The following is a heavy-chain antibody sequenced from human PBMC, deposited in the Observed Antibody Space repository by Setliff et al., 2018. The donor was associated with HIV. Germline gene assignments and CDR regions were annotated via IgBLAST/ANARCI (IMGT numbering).Heavy chain of an antibody. CDR1: GFTFSTYW. CDR2: IKENGDEK. D-gene: IGHD3-22*01. J-gene: IGHJ4*02. Sequence: GESLKISCAASGFTFSTYWMSWFRQAPGKGLEWVANIKENGDEKYYVDSVKGRFTISRDNAKNSLYLQMSSLRVEDTAVHYCARSVPDSAYRPTDYWGQGTQVTVSS. V-gene: IGHV3-7*03. CDR3: ARSVPDSAYRPTDY.